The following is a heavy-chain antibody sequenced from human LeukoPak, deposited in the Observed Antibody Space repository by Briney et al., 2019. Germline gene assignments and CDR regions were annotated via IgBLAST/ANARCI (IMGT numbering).Heavy chain of an antibody. V-gene: IGHV3-23*01. Sequence: GGSLRLSCAATGFTFSSYAMSWVRQAPGKGLEWVSAISGSGGSTYYADSVKGRFTISRDNSKNTLYLQMNSLRAEDTAVYYCARALYYYDSSGYSGDYWGQGTLVTVSS. CDR3: ARALYYYDSSGYSGDY. J-gene: IGHJ4*02. D-gene: IGHD3-22*01. CDR1: GFTFSSYA. CDR2: ISGSGGST.